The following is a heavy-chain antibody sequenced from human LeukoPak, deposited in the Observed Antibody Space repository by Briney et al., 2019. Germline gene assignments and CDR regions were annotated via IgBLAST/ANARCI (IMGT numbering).Heavy chain of an antibody. CDR2: ISSNGGGT. CDR1: GFTFSNFA. J-gene: IGHJ4*02. Sequence: PGGSLRLSCSASGFTFSNFAMHWVRQAPGKGLEYVSAISSNGGGTYYADSVKGRFTISRVNSKNTLYLQMNSLRAEDTAVYYCAREAVTRNYFDYWGQGTLVTVSS. CDR3: AREAVTRNYFDY. D-gene: IGHD4-17*01. V-gene: IGHV3-64*04.